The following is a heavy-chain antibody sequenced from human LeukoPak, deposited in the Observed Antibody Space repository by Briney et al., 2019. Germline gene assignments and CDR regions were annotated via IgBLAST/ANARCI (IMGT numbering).Heavy chain of an antibody. CDR1: GDTFSSYA. V-gene: IGHV1-69*04. CDR3: ARDPSYDSSGYYFDY. Sequence: GASVKVSCKASGDTFSSYAISWVRQAPGQGLEWMGRIIPIFGIANYAQKFQGRVTITADKSTSTAYMELSSLRSEDTAVYYCARDPSYDSSGYYFDYWGQGTLVTVSS. J-gene: IGHJ4*02. D-gene: IGHD3-22*01. CDR2: IIPIFGIA.